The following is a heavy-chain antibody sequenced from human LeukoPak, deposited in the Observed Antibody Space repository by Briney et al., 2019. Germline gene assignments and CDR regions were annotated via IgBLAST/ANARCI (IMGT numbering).Heavy chain of an antibody. D-gene: IGHD5-12*01. J-gene: IGHJ4*02. Sequence: ASVKVSCKASGYTFTGYYMHWVRQAPGQGLEWMGWINPNSGGTNYAQKFQGRVTMTGDTSISTAYMELSRLRSDDTAVYYCASGYSGYDYLLGYWGQGTLVTVSS. CDR3: ASGYSGYDYLLGY. CDR1: GYTFTGYY. CDR2: INPNSGGT. V-gene: IGHV1-2*02.